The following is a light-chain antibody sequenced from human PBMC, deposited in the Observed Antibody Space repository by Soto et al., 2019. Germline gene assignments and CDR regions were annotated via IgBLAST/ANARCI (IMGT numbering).Light chain of an antibody. CDR3: QEYGSSPIP. V-gene: IGKV3-20*01. J-gene: IGKJ5*01. Sequence: ELVLTQSPGTLSLSPGERATLSCRASQSVSSSYLAWYQQKPGQAPRLLIYGASSRATGIPDRFSGSGSGTDFTLTISRLEPEDFAVYYCQEYGSSPIPFGQGTRLEIK. CDR2: GAS. CDR1: QSVSSSY.